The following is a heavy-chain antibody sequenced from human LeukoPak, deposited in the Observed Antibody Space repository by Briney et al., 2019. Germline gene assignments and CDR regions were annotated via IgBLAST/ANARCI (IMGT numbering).Heavy chain of an antibody. J-gene: IGHJ6*02. CDR1: GFTVSSNY. CDR2: IYSGGST. D-gene: IGHD6-13*01. CDR3: ARDRGIAAAGTDYYGMDV. Sequence: GGSLRLSCAASGFTVSSNYMSRVRQAPGKGLEWVSAIYSGGSTYYADSVKGRFTISRDNSKNTLYLQMNSLRAEDTAVYYCARDRGIAAAGTDYYGMDVWGQGTTVTVSS. V-gene: IGHV3-66*01.